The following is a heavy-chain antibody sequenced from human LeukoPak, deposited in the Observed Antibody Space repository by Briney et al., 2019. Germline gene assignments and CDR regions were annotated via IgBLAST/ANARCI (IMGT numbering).Heavy chain of an antibody. CDR2: ISWNSANI. CDR1: GFNFDDYA. J-gene: IGHJ5*02. D-gene: IGHD6-6*01. CDR3: ATVAGSSLSRNYFDP. V-gene: IGHV3-9*01. Sequence: GRFLRLSCAASGFNFDDYAMHWVRQPPGKGLEWVSGISWNSANIGYADSVKGRFTISRDNAKNSLYLQMNSLRDEDSAFYYCATVAGSSLSRNYFDPWGQGTLVTVSS.